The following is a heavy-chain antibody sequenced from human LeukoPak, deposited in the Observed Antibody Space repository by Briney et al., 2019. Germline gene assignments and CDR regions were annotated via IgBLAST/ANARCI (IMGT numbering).Heavy chain of an antibody. V-gene: IGHV1-69*01. D-gene: IGHD3-9*01. CDR3: ARCSGILTGAFDI. CDR2: IIPIFGTA. CDR1: GGTFSSYA. Sequence: SVKVSCTASGGTFSSYAISWVRQAPGQGLEWMGGIIPIFGTANYAQKFQGRVTITADESTSTAYMELSSLGSEDTAVYYCARCSGILTGAFDIWGQGTMVTVSS. J-gene: IGHJ3*02.